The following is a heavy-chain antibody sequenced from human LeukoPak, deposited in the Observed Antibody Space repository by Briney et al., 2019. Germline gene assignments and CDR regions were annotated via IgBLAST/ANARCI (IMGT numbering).Heavy chain of an antibody. J-gene: IGHJ6*02. CDR1: GGSISSYY. V-gene: IGHV4-59*01. Sequence: SETLSLTCTVSGGSISSYYWSWIRQPPGKGLEWIGYIYYSESTNYNPSLKSRVTISVDTSKNQFSLKLSSVTAADTAVYYCARDRYRVLDVWGQGTTVTVSS. CDR2: IYYSEST. D-gene: IGHD1-14*01. CDR3: ARDRYRVLDV.